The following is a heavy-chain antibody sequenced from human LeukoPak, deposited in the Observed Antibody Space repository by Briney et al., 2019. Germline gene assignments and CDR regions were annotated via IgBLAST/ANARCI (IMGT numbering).Heavy chain of an antibody. Sequence: GGSLRLSCAASGFTFSSYAMHWVRQAPGKGLEWVAVISYDGSNKHYADSVKGRFTISRDDAKNTLYLQMNSLRAEGTAVHYCARGGGYTYGYTPYYFDHWGQGTLVTVSS. CDR3: ARGGGYTYGYTPYYFDH. V-gene: IGHV3-30-3*01. CDR1: GFTFSSYA. CDR2: ISYDGSNK. D-gene: IGHD5-18*01. J-gene: IGHJ4*02.